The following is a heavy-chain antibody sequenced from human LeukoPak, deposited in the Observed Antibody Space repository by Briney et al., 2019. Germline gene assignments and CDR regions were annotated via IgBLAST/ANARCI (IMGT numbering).Heavy chain of an antibody. V-gene: IGHV3-7*01. CDR2: IKQDGSEK. CDR1: GFTFSTYG. D-gene: IGHD4-17*01. Sequence: PGGSLRLSCAASGFTFSTYGMSWVRQAPGKGLEWVASIKQDGSEKNYVDSVKGRFTISRDNARNSLSLQMNSLRAEDTAVFYCARDGDSSTVNLFDYWGQGTLVTVSS. J-gene: IGHJ4*02. CDR3: ARDGDSSTVNLFDY.